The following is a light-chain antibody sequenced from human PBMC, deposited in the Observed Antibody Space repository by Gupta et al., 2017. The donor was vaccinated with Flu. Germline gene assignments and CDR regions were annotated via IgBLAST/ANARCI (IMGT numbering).Light chain of an antibody. CDR1: QSVSRNY. CDR3: QQYISSPYT. J-gene: IGKJ2*01. CDR2: GAS. Sequence: ERATLSCRASQSVSRNYLAWYQQKPGQAPRLLIYGASNRATYIPARFSGSGSGTDFILVISRLEPEDFAVYYCQQYISSPYTFGQGTKLEIK. V-gene: IGKV3-20*01.